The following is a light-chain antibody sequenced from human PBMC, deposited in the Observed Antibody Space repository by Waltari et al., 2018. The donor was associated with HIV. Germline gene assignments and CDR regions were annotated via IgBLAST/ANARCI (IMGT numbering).Light chain of an antibody. CDR3: CSYAGRDIFVL. CDR1: SSDIGASKH. J-gene: IGLJ2*01. Sequence: QSALTQPRSVSGSPGPSVTISCIGSSSDIGASKHVSWYQQHPGKAPKYWIYEVNKLPSGVPARFSGSKSDNTASLTISGLQAEDEAEYYCCSYAGRDIFVLFGGGTKVTVL. V-gene: IGLV2-11*01. CDR2: EVN.